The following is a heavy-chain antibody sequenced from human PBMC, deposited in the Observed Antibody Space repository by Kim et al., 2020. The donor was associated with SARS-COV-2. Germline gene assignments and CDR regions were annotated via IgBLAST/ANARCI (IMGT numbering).Heavy chain of an antibody. V-gene: IGHV4-34*01. CDR2: SGRT. D-gene: IGHD1-1*01. Sequence: SGRTNNNPSLKSRVIISIDTSTNQFFLQLSSVTAADAAVYYCARDRQPYYWGQGTLVTVSS. J-gene: IGHJ4*02. CDR3: ARDRQPYY.